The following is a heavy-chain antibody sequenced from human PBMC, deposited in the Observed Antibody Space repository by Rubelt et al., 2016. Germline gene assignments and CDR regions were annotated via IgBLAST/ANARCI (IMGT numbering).Heavy chain of an antibody. V-gene: IGHV4-31*03. CDR2: VYNSGST. J-gene: IGHJ4*02. D-gene: IGHD3-10*01. CDR3: ARALPSRGAHGYYFDY. CDR1: GGSISTGGYY. Sequence: QVQLQESGPGLVKPSQTLSLTCTVSGGSISTGGYYWTWIRQHPGKGLEWIGYVYNSGSTYYNPSLKSRVTMSVDTSKNHFSLRLKSGTAAETAVYFWARALPSRGAHGYYFDYWGQGTLVTVSS.